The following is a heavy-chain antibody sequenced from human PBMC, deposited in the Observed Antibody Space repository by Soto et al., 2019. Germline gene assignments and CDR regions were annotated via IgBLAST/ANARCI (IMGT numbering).Heavy chain of an antibody. CDR1: GGSISSYY. Sequence: QVQLQESGPGLVKPSETLSLTCTVSGGSISSYYWSWIRQPPGKGLAWIGYIYYSGSTNYNPSLKGRVTISVDTSKNQFSLKLNSVTAADTAVDYCARGGGSPDYWGQGTLVTVSS. D-gene: IGHD1-26*01. CDR3: ARGGGSPDY. V-gene: IGHV4-59*01. CDR2: IYYSGST. J-gene: IGHJ4*02.